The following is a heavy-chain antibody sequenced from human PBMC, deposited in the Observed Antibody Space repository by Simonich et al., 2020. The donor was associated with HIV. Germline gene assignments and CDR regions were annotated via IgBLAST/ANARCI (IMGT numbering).Heavy chain of an antibody. CDR1: GYTFTSYD. CDR2: MNPNRGGK. J-gene: IGHJ6*02. Sequence: QVQLVQSGAEVKKPGASVKVSCKASGYTFTSYDINWVRQASGQGLEWMGWMNPNRGGKNYAQKFQGRVTMTRDTSISTAYMELSRLRSDDTAVYYCARDFGDSYGPSGGMDVWGQGTTVTVSS. V-gene: IGHV1-2*02. CDR3: ARDFGDSYGPSGGMDV. D-gene: IGHD5-18*01.